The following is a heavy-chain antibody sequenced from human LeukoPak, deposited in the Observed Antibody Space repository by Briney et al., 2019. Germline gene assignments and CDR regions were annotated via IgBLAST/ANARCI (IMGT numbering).Heavy chain of an antibody. CDR1: GYTFTSYY. CDR2: INPSGGST. D-gene: IGHD4-23*01. J-gene: IGHJ5*02. Sequence: GASVKVSCKASGYTFTSYYMHWVRQAPGQGLEWMGIINPSGGSTSYAQKFQGRVTMTRGMSTSTDYMELGSLRSEDTAVYYCARDNSVEDTAWWFDPWGQGTLVTVSS. V-gene: IGHV1-46*01. CDR3: ARDNSVEDTAWWFDP.